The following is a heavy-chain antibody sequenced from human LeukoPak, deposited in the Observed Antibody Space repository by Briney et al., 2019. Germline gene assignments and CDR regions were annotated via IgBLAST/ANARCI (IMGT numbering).Heavy chain of an antibody. V-gene: IGHV3-21*01. CDR3: ARDGVLNYDFWSGSPPKH. CDR2: ISSSSSYI. Sequence: GGSLRLSCAASGFTFSSYSMNWVRQAPGKGLEWVSYISSSSSYIHYADSVKGRFTISRGNAKNSLYLQMNSLRAEDTAVYYCARDGVLNYDFWSGSPPKHWGQGTLVTVSS. CDR1: GFTFSSYS. D-gene: IGHD3-3*01. J-gene: IGHJ1*01.